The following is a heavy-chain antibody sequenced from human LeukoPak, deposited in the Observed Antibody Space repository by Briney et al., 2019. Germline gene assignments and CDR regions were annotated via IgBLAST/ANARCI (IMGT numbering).Heavy chain of an antibody. V-gene: IGHV3-15*01. D-gene: IGHD2-15*01. CDR1: GFTFSNAW. CDR3: TTDVYCSGGSCYSPYYYGMDV. Sequence: PGGSLRLSCAASGFTFSNAWMSWVRQAPGKGLEWVGRIKSKTDGGTTDYAAPVKGRFTISRDDSKNTLYLQMNSLKTEDTAVYYCTTDVYCSGGSCYSPYYYGMDVWGQGTTVTVSS. J-gene: IGHJ6*02. CDR2: IKSKTDGGTT.